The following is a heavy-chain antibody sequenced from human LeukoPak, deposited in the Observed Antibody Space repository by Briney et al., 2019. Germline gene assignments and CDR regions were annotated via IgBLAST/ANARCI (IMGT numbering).Heavy chain of an antibody. D-gene: IGHD1-1*01. CDR3: ARGTTGHKMDV. J-gene: IGHJ6*02. Sequence: SQTLSLTCAISGDSVSSNSGTWNLIRQSPSRGLEWLGRTYYRSKWYNDYAVSVKSRISINPDTSKNQFSLQLNSVTPEDTAVYYCARGTTGHKMDVWGQGTTVTVSS. CDR2: TYYRSKWYN. CDR1: GDSVSSNSGT. V-gene: IGHV6-1*01.